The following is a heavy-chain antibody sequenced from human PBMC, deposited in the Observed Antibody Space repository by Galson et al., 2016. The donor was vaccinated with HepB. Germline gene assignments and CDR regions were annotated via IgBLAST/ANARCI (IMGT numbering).Heavy chain of an antibody. CDR1: GFSFSSRG. V-gene: IGHV3-23*01. J-gene: IGHJ4*02. Sequence: SLRLSCAASGFSFSSRGMCWVRQAPGKGLEWVSTIRSTGDTAYYADSVKGRFTISRDHSKNTMFLQMNSLRAEDAAIYYCATGAKWPSYFDNWGQGSLVTVSS. CDR2: IRSTGDTA. D-gene: IGHD5-12*01. CDR3: ATGAKWPSYFDN.